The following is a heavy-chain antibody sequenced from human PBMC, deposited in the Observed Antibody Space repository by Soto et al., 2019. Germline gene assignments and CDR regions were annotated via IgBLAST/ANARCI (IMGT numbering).Heavy chain of an antibody. CDR2: MSSSSGHT. Sequence: QVQLVQSGAEVKEPGASVKVSCKASGYTFTSYDFNWVRQATGQGPEWMGWMSSSSGHTGYAQKFQGRVTMTRNTARSTAYMELSSLRSDDTAVYYCARGPPKGGFDYWGQGVLVTVSS. CDR1: GYTFTSYD. CDR3: ARGPPKGGFDY. V-gene: IGHV1-8*01. D-gene: IGHD3-16*01. J-gene: IGHJ4*02.